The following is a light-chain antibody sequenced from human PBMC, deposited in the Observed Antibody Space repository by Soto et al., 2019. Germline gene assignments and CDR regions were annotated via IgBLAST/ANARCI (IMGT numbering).Light chain of an antibody. CDR3: QHYNSYLET. Sequence: DLQITQSPSTLSASVGDKVTITCRASEFISKWLAWYQQKPGTAPKLLIYQASSLESGVPSRFSGSGSGTEFTLTITSLQPDDFATYYCQHYNSYLETFGRGTKVEIK. CDR2: QAS. V-gene: IGKV1-5*03. J-gene: IGKJ1*01. CDR1: EFISKW.